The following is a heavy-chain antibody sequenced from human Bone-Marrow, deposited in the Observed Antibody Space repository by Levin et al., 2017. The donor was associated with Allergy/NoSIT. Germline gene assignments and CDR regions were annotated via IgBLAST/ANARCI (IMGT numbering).Heavy chain of an antibody. CDR3: AKAQGLRDWFFDL. CDR1: GFNFSNYG. J-gene: IGHJ2*01. CDR2: ISYDGSNK. Sequence: RGESLKISCAASGFNFSNYGMHWVRQAPGKGPEWVALISYDGSNKYYGDSVMGRFIISRDNSKNTLYLLMNRVRPEDTALYYCAKAQGLRDWFFDLWGRGTLVTASS. V-gene: IGHV3-30*18.